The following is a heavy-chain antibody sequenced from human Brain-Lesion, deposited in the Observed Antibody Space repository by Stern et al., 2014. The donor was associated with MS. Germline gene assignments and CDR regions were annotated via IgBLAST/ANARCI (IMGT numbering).Heavy chain of an antibody. D-gene: IGHD6-13*01. CDR3: ARFPASRPHVFDS. J-gene: IGHJ4*02. CDR2: SDHSGST. Sequence: QVQLQESGPGLVKPSGTLSLTCAVSGGSISSSNWWSWVRQSPGKGLEWIGESDHSGSTIYNPSPKGRVTVSEDKSKNRFPLNLRSVPAADTAVYFCARFPASRPHVFDSWGQGTLVTVSS. V-gene: IGHV4-4*02. CDR1: GGSISSSNW.